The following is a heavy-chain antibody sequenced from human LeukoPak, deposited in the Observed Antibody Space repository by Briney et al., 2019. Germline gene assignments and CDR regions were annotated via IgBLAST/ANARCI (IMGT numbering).Heavy chain of an antibody. CDR3: ARLGYCSSTSCYAKRGRNYYMDV. CDR2: INHSGST. J-gene: IGHJ6*03. CDR1: GGSFSGYY. V-gene: IGHV4-34*01. D-gene: IGHD2-2*01. Sequence: PSETLSLTCAVYGGSFSGYYWSWIRQPPGKGLEWIGEINHSGSTNYNPSLKSRVTISVDTSKNQFSLKLSSVTAADTAVYYCARLGYCSSTSCYAKRGRNYYMDVWGKGTTVTVSS.